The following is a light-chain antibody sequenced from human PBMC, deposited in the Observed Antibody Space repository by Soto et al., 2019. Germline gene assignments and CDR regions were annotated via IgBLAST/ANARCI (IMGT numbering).Light chain of an antibody. V-gene: IGKV3-15*01. CDR1: QSVSSN. J-gene: IGKJ1*01. CDR3: QHYNNWPPWT. CDR2: GAS. Sequence: EIVMTQSPATLSVSPVERATFSCMASQSVSSNLAWYQQKPGQAPRLLIYGASIRATGIPARFSGSGSGTEFTLTISTLQSEDFAIYYCQHYNNWPPWTFGQGTKVDIK.